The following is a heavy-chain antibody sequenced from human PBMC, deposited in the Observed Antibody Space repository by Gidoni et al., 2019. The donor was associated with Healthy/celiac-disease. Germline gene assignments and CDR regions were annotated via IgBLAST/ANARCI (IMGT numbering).Heavy chain of an antibody. CDR1: GVTFSSYG. V-gene: IGHV3-30*18. D-gene: IGHD2-2*01. J-gene: IGHJ4*02. CDR3: AKGILRGAVPAAGLDY. Sequence: QVQLVESGGGVVQPGRSLRLSCAASGVTFSSYGMHWVRQAPGKGLEWVAVISYDGSNKYYADSVKGRFTISRDNSKNTLYLQMNSLRAEDTAVYYCAKGILRGAVPAAGLDYWGQGTLVTVSS. CDR2: ISYDGSNK.